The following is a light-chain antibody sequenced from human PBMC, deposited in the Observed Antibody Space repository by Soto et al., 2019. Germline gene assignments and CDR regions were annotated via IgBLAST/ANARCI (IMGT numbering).Light chain of an antibody. CDR3: QQYNSDSST. V-gene: IGKV1-5*03. Sequence: DIQMTQSPSTLSASVGDRVTITCRASQSISSWLAWHQHKPGTAPKLLIYKASNLVSGVPSRFSGSGAGTDFTLTISSLQPDDFATYYCQQYNSDSSTFGQGTKLETK. CDR1: QSISSW. CDR2: KAS. J-gene: IGKJ2*01.